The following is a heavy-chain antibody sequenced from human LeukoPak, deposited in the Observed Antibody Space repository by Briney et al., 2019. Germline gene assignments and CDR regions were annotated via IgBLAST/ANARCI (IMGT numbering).Heavy chain of an antibody. CDR1: GFTFSSYA. CDR2: ISSSGSTI. CDR3: ARDQGVKKIWAYYYDSSGYPLDY. J-gene: IGHJ4*02. Sequence: GGSLRLSCAASGFTFSSYAMSWIRQAPGKGLEGVSYISSSGSTIYYADSVKGRFTISRDNAKNSLYLQMNSLRAEDTAVYYCARDQGVKKIWAYYYDSSGYPLDYWGQGTLVTVSS. D-gene: IGHD3-22*01. V-gene: IGHV3-11*04.